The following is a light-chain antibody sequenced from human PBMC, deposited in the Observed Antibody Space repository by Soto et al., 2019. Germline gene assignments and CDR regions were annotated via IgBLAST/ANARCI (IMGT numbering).Light chain of an antibody. CDR3: QQTSSFPFT. J-gene: IGKJ3*01. Sequence: DIQMTQSPPSVSASVGDRVSITCRASQSVNNWLAWFQQRPGKAPKLLIYAASTLQRGVPSRFSGSGSETDVTLTISGLQPEDFATYYCQQTSSFPFTFGPGTKVDLK. CDR2: AAS. V-gene: IGKV1-12*01. CDR1: QSVNNW.